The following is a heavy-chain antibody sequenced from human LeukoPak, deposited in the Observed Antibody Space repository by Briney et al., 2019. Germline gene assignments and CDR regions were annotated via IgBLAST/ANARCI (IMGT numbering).Heavy chain of an antibody. CDR2: ISGSGGST. Sequence: GGSLRLSCAASGFTFSSYAMSWVRQAPGKGLEWVSAISGSGGSTYYADSVKGRFTISRDNSKNTLYLQMNSLRAKDTAVYYCAKKDRLSGYDGEGYYYGMDVWGQGTTVTVSS. V-gene: IGHV3-23*01. CDR3: AKKDRLSGYDGEGYYYGMDV. J-gene: IGHJ6*02. CDR1: GFTFSSYA. D-gene: IGHD5-12*01.